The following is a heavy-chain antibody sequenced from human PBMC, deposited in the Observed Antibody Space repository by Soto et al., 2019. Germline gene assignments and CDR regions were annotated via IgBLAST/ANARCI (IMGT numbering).Heavy chain of an antibody. Sequence: QVQLVQSGAEVKKPGSSVKVSCKASGGTFSSYAISWVRQAPGQGLEWMGGIIPIFGTANYAQKFQGRVTITADESTSTAYMELSSLRSEDTAVYYCARDINWRRGAVAGENDYWGQGPLVTVSS. D-gene: IGHD6-19*01. V-gene: IGHV1-69*01. CDR3: ARDINWRRGAVAGENDY. CDR1: GGTFSSYA. J-gene: IGHJ4*02. CDR2: IIPIFGTA.